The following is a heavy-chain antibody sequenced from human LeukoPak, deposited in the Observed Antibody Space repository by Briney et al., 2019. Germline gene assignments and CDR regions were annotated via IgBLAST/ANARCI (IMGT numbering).Heavy chain of an antibody. J-gene: IGHJ5*02. Sequence: SETLSLTCTVSGGSISCSSYYWGWIRQPPGKGLEWIGSIYYSGSTYYNPSLKSRVTISVDTSKNQFSLKLSSVTAADTAVYYCARVTGASLYYDFSSGYAAPADPWGQGTLVTVSS. D-gene: IGHD3-3*01. CDR3: ARVTGASLYYDFSSGYAAPADP. CDR2: IYYSGST. V-gene: IGHV4-39*07. CDR1: GGSISCSSYY.